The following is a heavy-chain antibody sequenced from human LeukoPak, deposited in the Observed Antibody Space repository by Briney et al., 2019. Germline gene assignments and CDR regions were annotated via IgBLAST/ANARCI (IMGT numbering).Heavy chain of an antibody. CDR1: GYTFTSYD. Sequence: GASVKVSCKASGYTFTSYDINWVRQATGQGLEWMGWMNPNSGNTGYAQKFQGRVTMTRNTSISTAYTELSSLRSEDTAVYYCAGGSRVSTIFRTYWGQGTLVTVSS. CDR3: AGGSRVSTIFRTY. V-gene: IGHV1-8*01. D-gene: IGHD3-9*01. CDR2: MNPNSGNT. J-gene: IGHJ4*02.